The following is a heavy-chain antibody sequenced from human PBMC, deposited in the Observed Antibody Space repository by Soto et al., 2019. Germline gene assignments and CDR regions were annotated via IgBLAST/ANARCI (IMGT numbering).Heavy chain of an antibody. CDR1: GFTFSSYW. D-gene: IGHD3-3*01. J-gene: IGHJ4*02. CDR2: IKQDGSEK. CDR3: ARVGVHYDFWSGSAGHTPLTSDY. Sequence: GGSLRLSCAASGFTFSSYWMSWVRQAPGKGLEWVANIKQDGSEKYYVDSVKGRFTISRDNAKNSLYLQMNSLRAEDTAVYYCARVGVHYDFWSGSAGHTPLTSDYWGQETLVTVSS. V-gene: IGHV3-7*01.